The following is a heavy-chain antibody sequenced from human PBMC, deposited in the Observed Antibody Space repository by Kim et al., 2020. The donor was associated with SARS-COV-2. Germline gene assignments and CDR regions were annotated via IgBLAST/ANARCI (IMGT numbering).Heavy chain of an antibody. J-gene: IGHJ6*02. V-gene: IGHV3-23*01. CDR2: ISGSGGST. Sequence: GGSLRLSCAASGFTFSSYAMTWVRQAPGKGLEWVSAISGSGGSTYYADSVKGRFTISRDNSKNTLYLQMNSLRAEDTAVYYCAKAGRRIAALAQFYYSYGMDVWGQGTTVTVSS. CDR3: AKAGRRIAALAQFYYSYGMDV. CDR1: GFTFSSYA. D-gene: IGHD6-6*01.